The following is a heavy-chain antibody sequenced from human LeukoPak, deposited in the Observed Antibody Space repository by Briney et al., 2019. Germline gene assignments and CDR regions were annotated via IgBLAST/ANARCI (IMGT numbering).Heavy chain of an antibody. CDR3: ARDGSGWYDY. Sequence: PGGSLRLSCAASGFTFSSYEMNWVRQAPGKGLEWVSYISSSDSTRYYADSVKGRFTISRDNAKNSLYLQMNSLRAEDTGVYYCARDGSGWYDYWGQGILVTVSS. D-gene: IGHD6-19*01. CDR1: GFTFSSYE. J-gene: IGHJ4*02. V-gene: IGHV3-48*03. CDR2: ISSSDSTR.